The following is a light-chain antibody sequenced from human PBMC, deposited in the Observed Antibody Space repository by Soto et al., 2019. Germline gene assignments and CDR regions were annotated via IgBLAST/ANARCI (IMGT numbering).Light chain of an antibody. J-gene: IGKJ4*01. V-gene: IGKV1-5*01. CDR1: QSISLW. Sequence: DIQMTQSPSTLSASVGDRVTITCLASQSISLWLAWYQQKPGSAHNLLIYDDSTLGGGVPSRFSGSGSATEFALTISNLHADDFASYCCQQDNSRPLTFGGGTRVEIK. CDR2: DDS. CDR3: QQDNSRPLT.